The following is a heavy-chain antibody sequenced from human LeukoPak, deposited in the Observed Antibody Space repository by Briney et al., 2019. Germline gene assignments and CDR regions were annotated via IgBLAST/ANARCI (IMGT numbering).Heavy chain of an antibody. CDR1: GGSVSSGSYY. J-gene: IGHJ4*02. V-gene: IGHV4-61*01. D-gene: IGHD5-24*01. CDR3: ASSLDGYIPAAIDY. CDR2: IYYSGST. Sequence: NPSETLSLTCTVSGGSVSSGSYYWSWIRQPPGKGLEWIGYIYYSGSTNYNPSLKSRVTISVDTSKNQFSLKLSSVTAADTAVYYCASSLDGYIPAAIDYWGQGTLVTVSS.